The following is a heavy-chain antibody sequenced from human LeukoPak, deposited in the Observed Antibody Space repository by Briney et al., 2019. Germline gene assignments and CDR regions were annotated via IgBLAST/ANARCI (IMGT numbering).Heavy chain of an antibody. CDR1: GGSFSGYY. D-gene: IGHD6-6*01. CDR3: ARRESIAARQAFFDY. CDR2: INHSGST. V-gene: IGHV4-34*01. Sequence: SETLSLTCAVYGGSFSGYYWSWIRQPPGKGLEWIGEINHSGSTNYNPSLKSRVTISVDTSKNQFSLKLSSVTAADTAVYYCARRESIAARQAFFDYWGQGTLVTVSS. J-gene: IGHJ4*02.